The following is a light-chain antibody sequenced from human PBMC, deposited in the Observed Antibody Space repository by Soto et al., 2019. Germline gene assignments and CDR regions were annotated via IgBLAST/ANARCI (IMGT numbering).Light chain of an antibody. CDR1: QTVSNNF. J-gene: IGKJ1*01. CDR3: QQYGSSGT. V-gene: IGKV3-20*01. CDR2: GAS. Sequence: EIGLTQSPGTLSLSAGERGTLSCRASQTVSNNFFAWYQQPPGPAPRLLIYGASNRATGPPDRFSGSGSGTDFTLTISRLEPEDSAVYYCQQYGSSGTFGQGTKVDIK.